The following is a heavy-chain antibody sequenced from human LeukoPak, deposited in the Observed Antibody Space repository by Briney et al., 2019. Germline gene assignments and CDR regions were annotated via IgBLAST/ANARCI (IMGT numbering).Heavy chain of an antibody. V-gene: IGHV3-48*03. J-gene: IGHJ5*02. CDR3: ARDSSGWYHWFDP. D-gene: IGHD6-19*01. CDR1: GFTFSSYE. Sequence: PGGSLRLSCAASGFTFSSYEMNWVRQAPGKGLEWVSYISSSGSTIYYADSVKGRFTISRDNAKNSLYLQMNSLRAEDTADYYCARDSSGWYHWFDPWGQGTLVTVSS. CDR2: ISSSGSTI.